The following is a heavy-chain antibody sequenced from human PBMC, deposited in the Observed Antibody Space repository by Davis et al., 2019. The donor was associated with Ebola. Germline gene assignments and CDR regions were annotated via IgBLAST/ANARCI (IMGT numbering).Heavy chain of an antibody. CDR3: ARGIVVVPAAIRGANYYYYYMDV. J-gene: IGHJ6*03. CDR1: GYTFTSYG. D-gene: IGHD2-2*02. V-gene: IGHV1-18*01. Sequence: ASVKVSCKASGYTFTSYGISWVRQAPGQGLEWMGWISAYNGNTNYAQKLQGRVTMTTDTSTSTAYMELRSLRSDDTAVYYCARGIVVVPAAIRGANYYYYYMDVWGKGTTVTVSS. CDR2: ISAYNGNT.